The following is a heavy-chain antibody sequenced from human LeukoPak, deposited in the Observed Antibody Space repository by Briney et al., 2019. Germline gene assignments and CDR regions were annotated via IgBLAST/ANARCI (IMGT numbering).Heavy chain of an antibody. V-gene: IGHV4-4*02. Sequence: PSETLSLTCAVSGGSISSSNWWSWVRQPPGKGLEWIGEIYHSGSTNYNPSLKSRVTISVDTSKNQFSLNLSSVTAADTAMYYCARLVRGVGYWYFDLWGRGTLVTVSS. CDR2: IYHSGST. CDR1: GGSISSSNW. J-gene: IGHJ2*01. D-gene: IGHD3-10*01. CDR3: ARLVRGVGYWYFDL.